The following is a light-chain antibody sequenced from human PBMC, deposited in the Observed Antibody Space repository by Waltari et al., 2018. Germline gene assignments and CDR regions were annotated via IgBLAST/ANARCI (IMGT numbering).Light chain of an antibody. V-gene: IGLV2-11*01. CDR3: CSYAGSYTFGV. Sequence: QSALTQPRSVSGSPGQSVTISCTGTSSDVGGYNYVSWYQQRPGKAPNLIIYEINKRPPGCPVRFSGSKSGNTASLISSGLQAEDEADYYCCSYAGSYTFGVFGGGTKVTVL. CDR2: EIN. J-gene: IGLJ2*01. CDR1: SSDVGGYNY.